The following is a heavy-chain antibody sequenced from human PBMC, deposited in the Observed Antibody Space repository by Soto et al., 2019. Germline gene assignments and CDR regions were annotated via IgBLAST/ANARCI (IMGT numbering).Heavy chain of an antibody. CDR3: AHMSLYPSMTGPTRRDYYYYGMDV. Sequence: QITLKESGPTLVNPTQTLTLTCTFSGFSLSTSGVGVGWIRQPPGKALEWLALIYWNDDKRYSPSLKSRLTITEDTSKNQVVLTMTNMDPVDTATYYCAHMSLYPSMTGPTRRDYYYYGMDVWGQGTTVTVSS. D-gene: IGHD2-2*02. V-gene: IGHV2-5*01. CDR1: GFSLSTSGVG. J-gene: IGHJ6*02. CDR2: IYWNDDK.